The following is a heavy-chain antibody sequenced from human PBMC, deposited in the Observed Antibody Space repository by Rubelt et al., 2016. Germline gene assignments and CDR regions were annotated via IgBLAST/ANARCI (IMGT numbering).Heavy chain of an antibody. Sequence: KPGASVKVSCKASGYTFTSYDINWVRQATGQGLEWMGWMNPNSGNTGYAQKFQGRVTMTRNTSISTAYMELSRLRSDDTAVYYCARVLVATPFDYWGQGTLVTVSS. CDR1: GYTFTSYD. CDR3: ARVLVATPFDY. V-gene: IGHV1-8*01. CDR2: MNPNSGNT. D-gene: IGHD5-12*01. J-gene: IGHJ4*02.